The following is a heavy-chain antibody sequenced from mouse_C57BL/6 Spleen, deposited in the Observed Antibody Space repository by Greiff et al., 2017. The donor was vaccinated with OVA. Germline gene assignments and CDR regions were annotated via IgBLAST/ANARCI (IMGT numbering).Heavy chain of an antibody. CDR1: GYAFSSYW. CDR2: IYPGDGDT. D-gene: IGHD2-3*01. Sequence: QVQLKESGAELVKPGASVKISCKASGYAFSSYWMNWVKQRPGKGLEWIGQIYPGDGDTNYNGKFKGKATLTADKSSSTAYMQLSSLTSEDSAVYFCAIYDGYPYFDYWGQGTTLTVSS. CDR3: AIYDGYPYFDY. V-gene: IGHV1-80*01. J-gene: IGHJ2*01.